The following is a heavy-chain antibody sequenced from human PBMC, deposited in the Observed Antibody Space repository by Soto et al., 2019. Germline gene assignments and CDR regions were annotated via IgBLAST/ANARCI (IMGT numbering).Heavy chain of an antibody. Sequence: QVQLQESGPGLVKPSETLSLTCTVSSDSIAGENWWSWVRQPPGLGLEWIGEVFHTGGTNYNPSLKRRVTMAVDKSKTQFPLKLMSATAADTAVYYCARVFSSGSGWMYYFDFWGQGTLVSVSS. CDR3: ARVFSSGSGWMYYFDF. J-gene: IGHJ4*02. V-gene: IGHV4-4*02. D-gene: IGHD6-19*01. CDR2: VFHTGGT. CDR1: SDSIAGENW.